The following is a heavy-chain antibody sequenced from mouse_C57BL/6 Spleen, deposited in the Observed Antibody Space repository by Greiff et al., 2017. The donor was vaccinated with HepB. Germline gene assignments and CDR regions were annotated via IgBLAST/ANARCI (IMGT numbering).Heavy chain of an antibody. CDR1: GFTFSSYG. CDR3: ARHDPEYYGSSYEAWFAY. CDR2: ISSGGSYT. Sequence: EVHLVESGGDLVKPGGSLKLSCAASGFTFSSYGMSWVRQTPDKRLEWVATISSGGSYTYYPDSVKGRFTISRDNAKNTLYLQMSSLKSEDTAMYYCARHDPEYYGSSYEAWFAYWGQGTLVTVSA. D-gene: IGHD1-1*01. V-gene: IGHV5-6*01. J-gene: IGHJ3*01.